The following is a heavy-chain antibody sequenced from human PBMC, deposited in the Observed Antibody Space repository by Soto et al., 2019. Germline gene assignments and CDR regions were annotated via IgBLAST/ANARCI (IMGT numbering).Heavy chain of an antibody. Sequence: QVQLVESGGGVGQPGRSLRLSCVASGFSFSNFGMHWVRQAPGKGLEWVAVISYDGSKKYYADSVKGRFTISRDNSKNTRYLRMISLRGEDTAVYYCAKDANDYGDYRLLFWFDYWGQGTLVTVSS. CDR1: GFSFSNFG. V-gene: IGHV3-30*18. J-gene: IGHJ4*02. CDR3: AKDANDYGDYRLLFWFDY. CDR2: ISYDGSKK. D-gene: IGHD4-17*01.